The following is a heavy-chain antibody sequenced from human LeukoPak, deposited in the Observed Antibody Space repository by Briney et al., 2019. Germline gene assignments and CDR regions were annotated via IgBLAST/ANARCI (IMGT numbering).Heavy chain of an antibody. Sequence: PSETLSLTCTVSGGSISSYYWSWIRQPPGKGLEWIGYIYYSGSTNYSPSLKSRVTISVDTSKNQFSLKLSSVTAADTAVYYCARDDCSSTSCYFRWFDPWGQGTLVTVSS. CDR3: ARDDCSSTSCYFRWFDP. V-gene: IGHV4-59*01. J-gene: IGHJ5*02. D-gene: IGHD2-2*01. CDR2: IYYSGST. CDR1: GGSISSYY.